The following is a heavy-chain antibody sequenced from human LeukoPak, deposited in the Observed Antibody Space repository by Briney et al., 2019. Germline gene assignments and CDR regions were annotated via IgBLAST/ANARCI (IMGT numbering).Heavy chain of an antibody. J-gene: IGHJ4*02. V-gene: IGHV1-8*01. CDR2: MNPNSGNT. D-gene: IGHD1-26*01. CDR3: ARGVSGSYSFDY. CDR1: GYTFTSYD. Sequence: ASVKVSCKASGYTFTSYDINWVRQATGQGLEWMGWMNPNSGNTGYAQKFQGRVTMTRNTSISTAYMEPSSLRSEDTAVYYCARGVSGSYSFDYWGQGTLVTVSS.